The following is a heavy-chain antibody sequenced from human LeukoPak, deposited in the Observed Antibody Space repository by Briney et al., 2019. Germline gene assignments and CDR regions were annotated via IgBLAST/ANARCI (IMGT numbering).Heavy chain of an antibody. V-gene: IGHV3-7*01. J-gene: IGHJ4*02. CDR3: ARGTHYFDY. Sequence: GGSLRLSCAASGLTFSNYWMSWVRQAPGKGLEWVANINQGGNWKHYLDSVKGRFTISRDNAKKSLYLQMNSLRAEDTAVYYCARGTHYFDYWGQGTLVTVSS. CDR2: INQGGNWK. D-gene: IGHD1-14*01. CDR1: GLTFSNYW.